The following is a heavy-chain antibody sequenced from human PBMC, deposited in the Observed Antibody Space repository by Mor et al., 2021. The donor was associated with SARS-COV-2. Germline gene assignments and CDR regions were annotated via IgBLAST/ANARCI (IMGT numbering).Heavy chain of an antibody. J-gene: IGHJ3*01. CDR2: IYYSGST. Sequence: GGSITNAFWSWIRQSPGKGLEWIGYIYYSGSTSYNPSLKSRATRSGDPTNEFSLKRTSVTAADTAVYYCARPMVESPLAFD. CDR1: GGSITNAF. V-gene: IGHV4-59*08. CDR3: ARPMVESPLAFD. D-gene: IGHD2-8*01.